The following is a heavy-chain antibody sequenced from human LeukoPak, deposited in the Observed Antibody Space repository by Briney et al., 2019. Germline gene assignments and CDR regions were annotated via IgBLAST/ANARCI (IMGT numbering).Heavy chain of an antibody. Sequence: GGSLRLSCAASGFTFSSYAMSWVRQAPGEGLEWVSAIRESGGSTHYADSVKGRFTISRDNSKNTLYLQMNSLRAEDTAVYYCAKTKPYGTTWYGGIDWGQGALVTVSS. J-gene: IGHJ4*02. CDR3: AKTKPYGTTWYGGID. CDR2: IRESGGST. D-gene: IGHD6-13*01. CDR1: GFTFSSYA. V-gene: IGHV3-23*01.